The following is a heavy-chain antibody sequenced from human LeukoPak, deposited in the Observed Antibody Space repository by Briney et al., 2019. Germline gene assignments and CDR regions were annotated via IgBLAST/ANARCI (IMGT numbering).Heavy chain of an antibody. CDR2: IIPIFGIA. CDR3: ASGGPEMGTIGGDYFDY. D-gene: IGHD5-24*01. J-gene: IGHJ4*02. V-gene: IGHV1-69*04. Sequence: SVKVSCKAPVGTFSSYAISWVRQAPGQGLEWRGRIIPIFGIANYAQKFQGRVTITADKSTSTAYMELSSLRSEDTAVYYCASGGPEMGTIGGDYFDYWGQGTLVTVSS. CDR1: VGTFSSYA.